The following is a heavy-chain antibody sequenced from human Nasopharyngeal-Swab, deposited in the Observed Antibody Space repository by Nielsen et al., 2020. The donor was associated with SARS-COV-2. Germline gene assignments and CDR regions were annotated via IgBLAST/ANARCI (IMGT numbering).Heavy chain of an antibody. CDR2: IWFDGSNK. Sequence: GGSLRLPCAASGFTFSSYAIHWVRQAPGKGLEWVAVIWFDGSNKYYADSVKGRFTISRDNSKNTVYLQMNSLRGEDTAMYFCARDVGVTTSTLDYFDYWGQGTLVTVSS. J-gene: IGHJ4*02. V-gene: IGHV3-33*01. CDR1: GFTFSSYA. CDR3: ARDVGVTTSTLDYFDY. D-gene: IGHD4-17*01.